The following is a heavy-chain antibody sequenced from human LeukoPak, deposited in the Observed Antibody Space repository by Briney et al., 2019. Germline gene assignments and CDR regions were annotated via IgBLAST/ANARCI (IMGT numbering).Heavy chain of an antibody. CDR2: IRYDGSNK. V-gene: IGHV3-30*02. Sequence: TGGSLRLSCAASGFTFSSYGMHWVRQAPGKGLEWVAFIRYDGSNKYYADSVKGRFTISRDNSKNTLYLQMNSLRAEDTAVYYCAKDLEYYYDSSRRGDLDYWGQGTLVTVSS. CDR3: AKDLEYYYDSSRRGDLDY. D-gene: IGHD3-22*01. CDR1: GFTFSSYG. J-gene: IGHJ4*02.